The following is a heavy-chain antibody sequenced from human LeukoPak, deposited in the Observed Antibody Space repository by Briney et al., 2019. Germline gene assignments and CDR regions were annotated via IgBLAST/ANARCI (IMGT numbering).Heavy chain of an antibody. CDR1: GFTFGSYD. Sequence: GGSLRLSCAASGFTFGSYDMHWVRQATGKGLEWVSAIDTAGDTYYPGSVKGRFTISRENAKNSLYLQMNSLRAGDTAVYYCARGKYYYDSSGYLAPWGQGTLVTVSS. D-gene: IGHD3-22*01. CDR2: IDTAGDT. CDR3: ARGKYYYDSSGYLAP. V-gene: IGHV3-13*01. J-gene: IGHJ5*02.